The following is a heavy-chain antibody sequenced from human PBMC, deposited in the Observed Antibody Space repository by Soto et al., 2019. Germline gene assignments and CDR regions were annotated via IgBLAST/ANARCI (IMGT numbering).Heavy chain of an antibody. CDR1: GFAFNTYS. J-gene: IGHJ4*02. D-gene: IGHD6-19*01. Sequence: EVQLVESGGGPVKPGGSLRLSCAASGFAFNTYSMNWVRQAPGKGLEWVAFITRSSSYMYYADSVRGRFTLSRDNAKNSLYLKMNSLRAGDTAIYYGARDDGWLILDYGGQGPLVTVSS. CDR2: ITRSSSYM. CDR3: ARDDGWLILDY. V-gene: IGHV3-21*06.